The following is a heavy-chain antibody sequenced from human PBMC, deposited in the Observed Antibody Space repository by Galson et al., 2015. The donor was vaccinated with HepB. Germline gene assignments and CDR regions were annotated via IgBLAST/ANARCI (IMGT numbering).Heavy chain of an antibody. Sequence: LSLTCAVYGGSFSGIYWSWVRQPPGKGLEWIGEIDHIGNTNYNPSLKSRVTISVDTSKNQFSLKLSSVTVADTAVYFCARGFRGRTSSWYNSWGQGTLVTVSS. J-gene: IGHJ5*01. CDR3: ARGFRGRTSSWYNS. CDR1: GGSFSGIY. CDR2: IDHIGNT. V-gene: IGHV4-34*01. D-gene: IGHD2-2*01.